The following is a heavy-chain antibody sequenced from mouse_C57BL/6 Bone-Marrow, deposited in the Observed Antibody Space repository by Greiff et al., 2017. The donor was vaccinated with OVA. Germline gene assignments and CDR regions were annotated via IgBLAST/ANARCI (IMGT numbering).Heavy chain of an antibody. J-gene: IGHJ3*01. V-gene: IGHV5-17*01. CDR1: GFTFSDYG. Sequence: EVKLMESGGGLVKPGGSLKLSCAASGFTFSDYGMHWVRQAPEKGLEWVAYISSGSSTIYYADTVKGRFTISRDNAKNTLFLQMTSLRSEDTAMYYCARGLLRYSWFAYWGQGTLVTVSA. D-gene: IGHD1-1*01. CDR3: ARGLLRYSWFAY. CDR2: ISSGSSTI.